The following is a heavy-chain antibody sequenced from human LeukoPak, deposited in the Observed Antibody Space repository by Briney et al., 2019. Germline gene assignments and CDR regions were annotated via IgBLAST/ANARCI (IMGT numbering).Heavy chain of an antibody. V-gene: IGHV3-23*01. CDR3: SKGLTSDYYDSSGLSFDY. D-gene: IGHD3-22*01. CDR1: GFIFSSYA. Sequence: PGGSLRLSCAASGFIFSSYAMSWVRQAPGKGLEWVSGISGSGGSTFYADSVKGRFTISRDNSKNTLYLQMNSLRAEDTAVYYCSKGLTSDYYDSSGLSFDYWGQGTLVTVSS. CDR2: ISGSGGST. J-gene: IGHJ4*02.